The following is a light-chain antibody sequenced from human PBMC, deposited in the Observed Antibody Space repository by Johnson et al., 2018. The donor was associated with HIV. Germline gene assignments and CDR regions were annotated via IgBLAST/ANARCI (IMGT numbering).Light chain of an antibody. V-gene: IGLV1-51*01. J-gene: IGLJ1*01. CDR1: SSNVGSSF. Sequence: QSVLTQPPSVSAAPGQTVTISCSGSSSNVGSSFVSWYRQVPGTAPKLLIYDNNKRPSGIPGRFSGSKSGPSATLGITGLQTGDDADYYCGTWDSSLTSYVFGARTKVTVL. CDR2: DNN. CDR3: GTWDSSLTSYV.